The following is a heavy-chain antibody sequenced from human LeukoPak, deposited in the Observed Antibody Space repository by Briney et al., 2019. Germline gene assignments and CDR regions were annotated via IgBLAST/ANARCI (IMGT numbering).Heavy chain of an antibody. V-gene: IGHV4-4*07. CDR2: IYSSGSA. D-gene: IGHD3-10*01. J-gene: IGHJ4*02. CDR1: VGSINNYY. CDR3: ARDRGPDGSIGY. Sequence: SETLSLTCTFCVGSINNYYWSWMRQPAGKGLEGIGRIYSSGSASYNPSLKSRVTMSVDTPKNQFSLKVNSVTAADTAVYHCARDRGPDGSIGYWGQGTLVTVSS.